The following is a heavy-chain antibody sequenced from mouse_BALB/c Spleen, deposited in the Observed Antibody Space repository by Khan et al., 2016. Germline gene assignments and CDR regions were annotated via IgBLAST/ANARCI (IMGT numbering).Heavy chain of an antibody. D-gene: IGHD2-10*02. J-gene: IGHJ4*01. CDR2: IWSGGST. Sequence: QVQLKQSGPGLVQPSQSLSITCTVSGFSLTSYGVHWVRQSPGKGLEWLGVIWSGGSTDYNAAFISRLSISKDNSKSHVFFKMNSLQANDTAIYYCAKNPTIVWYDYAMDYWCQGTSVTVSS. V-gene: IGHV2-2*02. CDR1: GFSLTSYG. CDR3: AKNPTIVWYDYAMDY.